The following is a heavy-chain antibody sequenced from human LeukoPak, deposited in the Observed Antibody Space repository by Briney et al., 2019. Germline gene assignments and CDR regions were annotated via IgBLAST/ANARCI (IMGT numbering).Heavy chain of an antibody. CDR3: AKHRFESGGYHSTD. J-gene: IGHJ4*02. CDR2: ISGGSGST. CDR1: GFTFSSYA. D-gene: IGHD3-22*01. V-gene: IGHV3-23*01. Sequence: GGSLRLSCEASGFTFSSYAMSWVRQAPGKGLAWVSTISGGSGSTYCADSVKGRFTISRDNSKNTLYLQMNSLRDEDTAVYYCAKHRFESGGYHSTDWGQGTLVTVSS.